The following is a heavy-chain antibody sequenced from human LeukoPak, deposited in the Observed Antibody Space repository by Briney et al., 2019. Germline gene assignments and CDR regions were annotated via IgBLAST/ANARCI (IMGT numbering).Heavy chain of an antibody. V-gene: IGHV4-59*13. D-gene: IGHD3-10*01. CDR2: IYYTGST. J-gene: IGHJ4*02. CDR3: AIAHRMDWTMVRGVTKYYFDY. Sequence: SETLFLTCGVSGGAITNYYWNWIRQAPGKGLEWLGYIYYTGSTTYNPSVKSRITIALDTYKKQICVKLRSVTAADTAVYYCAIAHRMDWTMVRGVTKYYFDYWGRGTLVTVSS. CDR1: GGAITNYY.